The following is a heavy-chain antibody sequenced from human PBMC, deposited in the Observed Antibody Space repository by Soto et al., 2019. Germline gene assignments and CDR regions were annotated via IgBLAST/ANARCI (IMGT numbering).Heavy chain of an antibody. V-gene: IGHV4-31*03. CDR3: ARDGGDLPFDY. Sequence: QVQLQESGPVLVKPSQTLSLTCTVSGGSISSGGYYWSWIRQHPGKGLEWIGYIYYSGSTYYNPSLKCRVTISVDTSKNQFSLKLSSVTAADTAVYYYARDGGDLPFDYWGQGTLVTVSS. CDR2: IYYSGST. CDR1: GGSISSGGYY. D-gene: IGHD2-21*02. J-gene: IGHJ4*02.